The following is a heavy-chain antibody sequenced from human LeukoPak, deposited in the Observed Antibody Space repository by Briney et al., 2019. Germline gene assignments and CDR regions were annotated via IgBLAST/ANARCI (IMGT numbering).Heavy chain of an antibody. V-gene: IGHV5-51*01. CDR3: ARPTYYYDSSGYFDYFDY. J-gene: IGHJ4*02. D-gene: IGHD3-22*01. Sequence: GESLKISCKGSGYSFTSYWIGWVRQMPGKGREWMGIIHPGDSDTRYSPSFQGQVTISADKSISTAYLQWSSLKASDTAMYYCARPTYYYDSSGYFDYFDYWGQGTLVTVSS. CDR2: IHPGDSDT. CDR1: GYSFTSYW.